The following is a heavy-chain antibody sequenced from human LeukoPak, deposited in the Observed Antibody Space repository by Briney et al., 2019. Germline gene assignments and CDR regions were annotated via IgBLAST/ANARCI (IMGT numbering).Heavy chain of an antibody. D-gene: IGHD3-9*01. CDR3: AGYDILTGYHY. Sequence: SETLSLTCAVYGGSFSGYYWSWIRQPPGKGLEWIGEINHSGSTNYNPSLKSRVTISVDTPKNQFSLKLSSVTAADTAVYYCAGYDILTGYHYWGQGTLVTVSS. J-gene: IGHJ4*02. V-gene: IGHV4-34*01. CDR1: GGSFSGYY. CDR2: INHSGST.